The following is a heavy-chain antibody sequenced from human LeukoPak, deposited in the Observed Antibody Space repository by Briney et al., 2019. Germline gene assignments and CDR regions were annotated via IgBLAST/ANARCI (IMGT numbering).Heavy chain of an antibody. CDR1: GFTFSDYY. D-gene: IGHD6-19*01. CDR3: ARTYSSGWYGRVWFDP. V-gene: IGHV3-11*04. J-gene: IGHJ5*02. CDR2: ISSSGSTI. Sequence: GGSLRLSCAASGFTFSDYYMSWIRQAPGKGLEWVSYISSSGSTIYYADSVKGRFTISRDNAKNSLYLQMNSLRAEDTAVYYCARTYSSGWYGRVWFDPWGQGTLVTVSS.